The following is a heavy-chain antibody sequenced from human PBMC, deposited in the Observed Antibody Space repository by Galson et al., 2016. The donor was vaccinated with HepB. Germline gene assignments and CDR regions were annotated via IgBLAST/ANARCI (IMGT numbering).Heavy chain of an antibody. CDR2: IYHSGTT. D-gene: IGHD3-10*02. Sequence: TLSLTCAVSGGSISSDGYSWSWIRQPPGKGLEWIGYIYHSGTTYYSPSLESRVTMSVDKSKNQFSLKLTSVTAADTAVYYCARGNVLFDLWGRGTLVTVSS. V-gene: IGHV4-30-2*01. CDR1: GGSISSDGYS. J-gene: IGHJ2*01. CDR3: ARGNVLFDL.